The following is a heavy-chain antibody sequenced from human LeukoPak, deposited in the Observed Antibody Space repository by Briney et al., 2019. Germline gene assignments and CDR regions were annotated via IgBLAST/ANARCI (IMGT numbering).Heavy chain of an antibody. CDR1: GFTFRSYA. J-gene: IGHJ4*02. CDR3: SKDRGGTLGDYFDY. V-gene: IGHV3-23*01. Sequence: AGGSLRLSCAGSGFTFRSYAMSWVRQSPGKGLEWVSAIGGSGGTTYYADSVKGRFTISRDNSKNTLYLQMNSLGAEDTALYYCSKDRGGTLGDYFDYWGQGTLVTVSS. CDR2: IGGSGGTT. D-gene: IGHD3-10*01.